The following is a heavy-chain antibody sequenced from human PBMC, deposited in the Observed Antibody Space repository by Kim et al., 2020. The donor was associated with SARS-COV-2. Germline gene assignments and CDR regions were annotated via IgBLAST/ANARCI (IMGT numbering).Heavy chain of an antibody. V-gene: IGHV3-30*01. J-gene: IGHJ4*02. CDR3: ARLVYSSSSGVDY. Sequence: YVDSVEGRFTNSRDNPKNTLYLQMNSLRAEDTAVYYCARLVYSSSSGVDYWGQGTLVTVSS. D-gene: IGHD6-6*01.